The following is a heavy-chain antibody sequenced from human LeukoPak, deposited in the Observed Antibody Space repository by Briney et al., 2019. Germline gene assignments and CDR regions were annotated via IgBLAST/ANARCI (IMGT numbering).Heavy chain of an antibody. D-gene: IGHD1-26*01. CDR2: IYDRGST. CDR1: GASISSHY. J-gene: IGHJ5*02. CDR3: AKIEVGRFDT. V-gene: IGHV4-59*11. Sequence: PSETLSLTCTVTGASISSHYWCWIRQTPGTGLEWIGDIYDRGSTTYNPSLKSRVSISVDTSRNQFSLNLRSVTAADTAVYYCAKIEVGRFDTWGQGTLVTVSS.